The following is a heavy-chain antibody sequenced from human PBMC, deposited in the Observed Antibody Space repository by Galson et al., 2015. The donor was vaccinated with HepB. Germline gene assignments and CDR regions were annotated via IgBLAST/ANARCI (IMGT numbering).Heavy chain of an antibody. V-gene: IGHV1-69*13. J-gene: IGHJ4*02. Sequence: SVKVSCKASGGTFSTYTLSRVRQAPGQGLEWMGGIIPIFGSANYAQKFQGRVTITADESTSTTYMELRRLRSEGTAVYYCARQYDTSGYYPYWGQGTLVTVSS. CDR2: IIPIFGSA. CDR1: GGTFSTYT. CDR3: ARQYDTSGYYPY. D-gene: IGHD3-22*01.